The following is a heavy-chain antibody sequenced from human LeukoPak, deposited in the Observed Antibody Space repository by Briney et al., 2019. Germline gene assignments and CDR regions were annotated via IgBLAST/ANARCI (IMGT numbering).Heavy chain of an antibody. CDR2: ISGNGGSP. Sequence: GGSLRLSCAASGFTFSSYAMSWVRQAPGKGLEWVAAISGNGGSPFYASSVKDRFAISRDNSKNTLYLQMNSLRVEDTAIYYCAKDEKKGGFDPWGQGTLVTVSS. J-gene: IGHJ5*02. CDR3: AKDEKKGGFDP. CDR1: GFTFSSYA. V-gene: IGHV3-23*01. D-gene: IGHD3-16*01.